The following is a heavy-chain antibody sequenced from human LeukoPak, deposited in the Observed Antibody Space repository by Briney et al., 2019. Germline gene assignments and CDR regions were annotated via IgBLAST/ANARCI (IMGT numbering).Heavy chain of an antibody. V-gene: IGHV4-4*07. D-gene: IGHD4-17*01. CDR2: VHTSGST. CDR1: GGSISDYY. J-gene: IGHJ4*02. CDR3: ARDLYGDYGVFDY. Sequence: SETLSLTCTVSGGSISDYYWSWIRQPAGKGLEWIGRVHTSGSTNYNPSLKSRVTMSVDTSKNQLSLRLSTVTAADTAVYYCARDLYGDYGVFDYWGQGTLVTVSS.